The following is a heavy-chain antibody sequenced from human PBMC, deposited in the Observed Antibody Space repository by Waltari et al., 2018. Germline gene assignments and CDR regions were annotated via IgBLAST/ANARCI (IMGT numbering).Heavy chain of an antibody. CDR2: INNDGSRT. Sequence: EVQLVESGGKLVQPGGSLRLSCAGSGFTFSIYWMNWVRQAPGKGLVWVSHINNDGSRTTYADSVRGRFTISRDNARNTLYLQMNSLRVEDTAVYYCARETVSTTYYGMDVWGQGTTVTVSS. V-gene: IGHV3-74*01. D-gene: IGHD1-1*01. J-gene: IGHJ6*02. CDR3: ARETVSTTYYGMDV. CDR1: GFTFSIYW.